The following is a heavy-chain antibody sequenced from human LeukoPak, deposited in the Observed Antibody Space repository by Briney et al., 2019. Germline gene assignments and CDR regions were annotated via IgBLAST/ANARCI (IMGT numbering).Heavy chain of an antibody. CDR1: GYTFDTYP. CDR3: ARDLITIFGVVIISYYYGMDV. Sequence: ASVKVSCKASGYTFDTYPMNWVRQAPGQGLEWMGWISAYNGNTNYAQKLQGRVTMTTDTSTSTAYMELRSLRSDDTAVYYCARDLITIFGVVIISYYYGMDVWGQGTTVTVSS. CDR2: ISAYNGNT. V-gene: IGHV1-18*01. D-gene: IGHD3-3*01. J-gene: IGHJ6*02.